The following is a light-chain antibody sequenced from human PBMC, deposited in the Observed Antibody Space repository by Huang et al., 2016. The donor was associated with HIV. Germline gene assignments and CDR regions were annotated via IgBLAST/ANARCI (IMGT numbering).Light chain of an antibody. CDR2: DAS. Sequence: EIVLTQSPATLSLSPGERATLSCRASQSINSYLAWYQQKPGQAPRLLIYDASNRATGNPARVSGSGSGTDFTLTISSLEPEDFAVYYCQQRSNWPITFGQGTRLEIK. V-gene: IGKV3-11*01. CDR3: QQRSNWPIT. CDR1: QSINSY. J-gene: IGKJ5*01.